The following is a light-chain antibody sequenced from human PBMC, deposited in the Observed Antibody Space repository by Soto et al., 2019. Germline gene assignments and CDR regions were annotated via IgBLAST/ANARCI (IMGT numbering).Light chain of an antibody. CDR3: QQRSNWPPMYT. Sequence: EIVLTQSPATLSLSPGERATLSCRASQSVSSYLAWYQQKPGQAPRLLIYDASNRATGIPARFSGSGSGTDFTLTISSLEPEDFEVYYCQQRSNWPPMYTFGQGTKQ. V-gene: IGKV3-11*01. J-gene: IGKJ2*01. CDR1: QSVSSY. CDR2: DAS.